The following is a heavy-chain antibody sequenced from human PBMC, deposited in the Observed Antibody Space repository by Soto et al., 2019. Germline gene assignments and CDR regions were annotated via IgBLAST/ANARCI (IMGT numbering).Heavy chain of an antibody. CDR2: IYYSGST. CDR1: GGSISTSYYY. Sequence: QVQLQESGPGLVKPSQTLSLTCTVSGGSISTSYYYWSWIRQHPGKRLEWIGYIYYSGSTYYNPALNSRVTISVDSSKTQFSLKLSSVTAADTALYYCARKVNTGYYFDLWGQGTQVTVSS. D-gene: IGHD4-4*01. J-gene: IGHJ4*02. CDR3: ARKVNTGYYFDL. V-gene: IGHV4-31*03.